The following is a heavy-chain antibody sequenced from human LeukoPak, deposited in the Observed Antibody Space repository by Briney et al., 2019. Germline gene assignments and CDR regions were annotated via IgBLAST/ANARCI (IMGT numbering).Heavy chain of an antibody. CDR3: ARAYSSATPLDY. CDR1: GYSFTTYY. V-gene: IGHV1-46*01. D-gene: IGHD3-22*01. CDR2: IYLSGGST. J-gene: IGHJ4*02. Sequence: ASVKVSCKASGYSFTTYYMQWVRQAPGQGLEWMGMIYLSGGSTTYAQKFQDRVTLTRDTSTSTVYMELRSLRSEDTAMYYCARAYSSATPLDYWGQGTLITVSS.